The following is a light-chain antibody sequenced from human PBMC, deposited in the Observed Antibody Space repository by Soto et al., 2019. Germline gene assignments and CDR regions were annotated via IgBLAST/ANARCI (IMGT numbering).Light chain of an antibody. Sequence: DLQMTQSPSTLSASVGDRVTITCRASQTISSWLAWYQQKPGKAPKLLIYKASTLDSGVPSRFSGSGSGTEFTLTISSLQPDDFATYYCQQYNTYWTFGQGTKVKIK. CDR3: QQYNTYWT. CDR2: KAS. CDR1: QTISSW. V-gene: IGKV1-5*03. J-gene: IGKJ1*01.